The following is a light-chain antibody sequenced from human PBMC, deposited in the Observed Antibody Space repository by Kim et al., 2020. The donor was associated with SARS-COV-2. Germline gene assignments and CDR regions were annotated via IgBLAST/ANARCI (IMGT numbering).Light chain of an antibody. CDR1: SSDVGGYNY. V-gene: IGLV2-14*04. CDR2: DVS. Sequence: QSITISCIGTSSDVGGYNYVSWYQQHPGKAPKLMMYDVSKRPSGVSNRFSGSKSGSTASLTVSGLQAEDEADYYCSSYTSSSTYVFGTGTKVTVL. J-gene: IGLJ1*01. CDR3: SSYTSSSTYV.